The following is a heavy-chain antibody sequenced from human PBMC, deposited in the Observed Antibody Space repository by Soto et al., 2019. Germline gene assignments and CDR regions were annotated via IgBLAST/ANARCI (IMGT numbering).Heavy chain of an antibody. V-gene: IGHV4-34*01. D-gene: IGHD6-19*01. CDR2: INHSGST. J-gene: IGHJ5*02. CDR1: GGSFSGYY. Sequence: PSETLSLTCAVYGGSFSGYYWSWIRQPPGKGLEWIGEINHSGSTNYNPSLKSRVTISVDTSKNQFSLKLSSVTAADTAVYYCAREQGAVAGTGLDWFDPWGQGTLVTV. CDR3: AREQGAVAGTGLDWFDP.